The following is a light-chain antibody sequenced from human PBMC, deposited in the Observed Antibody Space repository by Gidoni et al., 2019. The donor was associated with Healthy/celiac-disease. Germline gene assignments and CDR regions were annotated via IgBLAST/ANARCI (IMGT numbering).Light chain of an antibody. CDR1: QSVSSSY. J-gene: IGKJ5*01. Sequence: EIVLTQSPGTLSLSLGERATLSCRASQSVSSSYLAWYQQKPGQAPRLLIYGASSRATGIPDRYSGSGSGTDFTLTISRLEPEDFAVYYCQQYGSSPPSTFGQGTRLEIK. V-gene: IGKV3-20*01. CDR2: GAS. CDR3: QQYGSSPPST.